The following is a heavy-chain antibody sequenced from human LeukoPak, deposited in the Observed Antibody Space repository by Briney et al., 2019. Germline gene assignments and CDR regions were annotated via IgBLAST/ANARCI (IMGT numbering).Heavy chain of an antibody. D-gene: IGHD6-6*01. Sequence: SETLSLTCAVYGLSFSGYYWSWIRQPPGKGLEWVGEINHSGSTNYNPSLKSRVTISVDTSKNQFSLKLSSVTAADTAVYYCASLWGQAARPDYWGQGTLVTVSS. J-gene: IGHJ4*02. V-gene: IGHV4-34*01. CDR2: INHSGST. CDR1: GLSFSGYY. CDR3: ASLWGQAARPDY.